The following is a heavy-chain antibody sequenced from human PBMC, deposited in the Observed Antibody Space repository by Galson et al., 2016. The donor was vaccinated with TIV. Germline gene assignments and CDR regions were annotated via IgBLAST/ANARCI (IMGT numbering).Heavy chain of an antibody. CDR1: GYTFSDYY. CDR2: TNPNTGGT. V-gene: IGHV1-2*04. Sequence: SVKVSCKASGYTFSDYYMHWVRQAPGQGLEWMGWTNPNTGGTNYAQKFQGWVSMTRDTSINTAYMELSRLKSDDTAVYYCARGDGYTSGSDYWGQGTQVTVSS. CDR3: ARGDGYTSGSDY. D-gene: IGHD6-19*01. J-gene: IGHJ4*02.